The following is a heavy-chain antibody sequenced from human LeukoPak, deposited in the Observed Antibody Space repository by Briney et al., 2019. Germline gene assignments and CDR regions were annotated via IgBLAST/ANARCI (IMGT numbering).Heavy chain of an antibody. D-gene: IGHD5-18*01. CDR1: GFTFSSYS. CDR3: AKAREWLPINWFDP. Sequence: GGSLRLSCAASGFTFSSYSMNWVRQAPGKGLEWVSSISSSSSYIYYADSVKGRFTISRDNAKNTLYLQMNSLRAEDTAVYYCAKAREWLPINWFDPWGQGTLVAVSS. V-gene: IGHV3-21*04. J-gene: IGHJ5*02. CDR2: ISSSSSYI.